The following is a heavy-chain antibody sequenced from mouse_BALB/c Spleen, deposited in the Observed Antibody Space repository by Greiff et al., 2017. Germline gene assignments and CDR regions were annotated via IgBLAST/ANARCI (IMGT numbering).Heavy chain of an antibody. Sequence: QVQLKESGPGLVAPSQSLSITCTVSGFSLTSYGVHWVRRPPGKDLEWLGVIWAGGSTNYNSALMSRLSISKDNSKSQVFLKMNSLQTDDTAMYYCAREYYGSSYEFAYWGQGTLVTVSA. V-gene: IGHV2-9*02. J-gene: IGHJ3*01. CDR1: GFSLTSYG. D-gene: IGHD1-1*01. CDR3: AREYYGSSYEFAY. CDR2: IWAGGST.